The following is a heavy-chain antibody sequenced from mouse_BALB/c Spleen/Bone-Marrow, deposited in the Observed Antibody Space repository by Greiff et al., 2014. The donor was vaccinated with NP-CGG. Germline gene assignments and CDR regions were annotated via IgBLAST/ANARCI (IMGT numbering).Heavy chain of an antibody. CDR1: GYSITSDYA. CDR2: IGYSGST. Sequence: VQLQQPGPGLVKPSQSLSLTCTVTGYSITSDYAWNWIRQFPGNKLEWMGYIGYSGSTSYNPSLKSRISITRDTSKNQFFLQLNSVTTEDTATYYCARGRDYFDYWGQGTTLTVSS. V-gene: IGHV3-2*02. J-gene: IGHJ2*01. CDR3: ARGRDYFDY.